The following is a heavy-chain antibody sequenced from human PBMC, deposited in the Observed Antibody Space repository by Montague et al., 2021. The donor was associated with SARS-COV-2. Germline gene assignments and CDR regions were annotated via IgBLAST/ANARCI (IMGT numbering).Heavy chain of an antibody. CDR2: VYHTGST. CDR1: GVSISSSSYN. J-gene: IGHJ4*02. Sequence: SETLSLTCSVSGVSISSSSYNWGWVRQPPGKGLEWIGYVYHTGSTNYNPSLKSRVTMSIDTSKNQFSLNLTSVTAADTAVYYCVREKYYDDDSGSKWGQGSLVAV. CDR3: VREKYYDDDSGSK. V-gene: IGHV4-61*01. D-gene: IGHD3-22*01.